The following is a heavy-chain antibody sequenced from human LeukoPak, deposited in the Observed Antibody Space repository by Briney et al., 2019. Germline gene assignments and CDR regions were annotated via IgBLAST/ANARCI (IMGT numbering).Heavy chain of an antibody. Sequence: GGSLRLSCAASGFTFDDYAMHWVRQAPGKGLEWVSLISWDGGSTYYADSVKGRFTISRDNSKNSLYLQMNSLRAEDTALYYCAKDSLGRGSGSYYNVWGQGTLVTVSS. CDR2: ISWDGGST. CDR3: AKDSLGRGSGSYYNV. J-gene: IGHJ4*02. D-gene: IGHD3-10*01. CDR1: GFTFDDYA. V-gene: IGHV3-43D*03.